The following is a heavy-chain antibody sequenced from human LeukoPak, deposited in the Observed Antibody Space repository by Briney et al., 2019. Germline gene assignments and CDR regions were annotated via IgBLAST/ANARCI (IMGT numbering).Heavy chain of an antibody. D-gene: IGHD2-21*02. CDR3: ANTYGGNSGGRFDY. Sequence: GGSLRLSCAASGFTFDDYAMHWVRQAPGKGLEWVAVISYDGSNKYYADSVKGRFTISRDNSKNTLYLQMNSLRAEDTAVYYCANTYGGNSGGRFDYWGQGTLVTVSS. J-gene: IGHJ4*02. CDR2: ISYDGSNK. V-gene: IGHV3-30-3*01. CDR1: GFTFDDYA.